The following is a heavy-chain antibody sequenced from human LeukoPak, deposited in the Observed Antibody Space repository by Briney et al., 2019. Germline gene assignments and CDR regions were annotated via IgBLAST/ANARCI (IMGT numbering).Heavy chain of an antibody. D-gene: IGHD4-11*01. V-gene: IGHV4-59*01. J-gene: IGHJ4*02. CDR1: GGSISSDY. Sequence: SETLSLTCTVSGGSISSDYWSWIRQPPGKGLEWVEYIYYSGRTFYNPSLKSRVTLSVDTSKNQFSVKLMSATASDTAIYYCARGFYSPAYWGQGTLVTVSS. CDR3: ARGFYSPAY. CDR2: IYYSGRT.